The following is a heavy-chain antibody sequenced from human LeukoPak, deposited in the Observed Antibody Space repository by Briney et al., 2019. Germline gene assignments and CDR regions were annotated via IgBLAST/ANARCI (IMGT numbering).Heavy chain of an antibody. CDR1: GFTFSSYG. D-gene: IGHD6-19*01. Sequence: GGSLRLSCVASGFTFSSYGMHWVRQAPGKGLEWVAVIWYDGSNKYYADSVKGRFTISRDNSKNTLYLQMNSLRAEDTAVYYCAKELQAGWYYFDYWGQGTLVTVSS. V-gene: IGHV3-33*06. J-gene: IGHJ4*02. CDR3: AKELQAGWYYFDY. CDR2: IWYDGSNK.